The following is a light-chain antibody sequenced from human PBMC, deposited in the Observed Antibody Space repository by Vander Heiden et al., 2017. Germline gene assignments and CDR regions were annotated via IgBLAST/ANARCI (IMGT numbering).Light chain of an antibody. CDR2: DAS. V-gene: IGKV3-11*01. J-gene: IGKJ5*01. CDR3: QQRGSWPPSIT. CDR1: QSVTSY. Sequence: EIVFTQSPATMSLSPGERATLSCRASQSVTSYLAWYQQKPGQAPRLLIYDASNRATGIPARFSGSGSGTDFSLTISSLEPEDFAVYYCQQRGSWPPSITFGQGTRLEIK.